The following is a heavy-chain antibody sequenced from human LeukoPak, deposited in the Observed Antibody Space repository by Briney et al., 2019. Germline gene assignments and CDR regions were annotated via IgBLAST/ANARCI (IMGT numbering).Heavy chain of an antibody. Sequence: SQTLSLTCVISGDSVSSNITTWNWITQSPARGLEWLGRTYYRSQWYYDYAVSVRSRITINPDTSKNQFSLQLSSVTPEDTAVYFCARERSSWYYLDYWGQGMLVTVSS. CDR1: GDSVSSNITT. J-gene: IGHJ4*02. D-gene: IGHD6-13*01. CDR2: TYYRSQWYY. CDR3: ARERSSWYYLDY. V-gene: IGHV6-1*01.